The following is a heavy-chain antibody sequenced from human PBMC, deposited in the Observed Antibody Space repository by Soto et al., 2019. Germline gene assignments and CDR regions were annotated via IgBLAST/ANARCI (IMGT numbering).Heavy chain of an antibody. V-gene: IGHV2-5*02. CDR1: GFSLHTSGVG. J-gene: IGHJ4*02. D-gene: IGHD1-26*01. CDR2: IYWDDAK. CDR3: AYRALYSGSYWDGGYFDS. Sequence: QITLRESGPTRVRPTQTLSLTCTFSGFSLHTSGVGVGWIRQPPGKALEWLALIYWDDAKRYSPSLKSRLSITKDTSENQVVLMMTNMDPVDTATYYCAYRALYSGSYWDGGYFDSWGQGTLITVSS.